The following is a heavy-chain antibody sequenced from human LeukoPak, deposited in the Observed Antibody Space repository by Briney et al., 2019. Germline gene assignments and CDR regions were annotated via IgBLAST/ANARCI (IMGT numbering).Heavy chain of an antibody. J-gene: IGHJ3*02. Sequence: SETLSLTCTVSGGSIGSYYWGWIRQPPGKGLEWIGYIFYTGSTNYNSSLKSRVTISIDTFKNQFSLKLSSVTAADTAVYHCARAGFFYDTSGYNDAFDIWGQGTMVTVSS. CDR1: GGSIGSYY. D-gene: IGHD3-22*01. CDR2: IFYTGST. CDR3: ARAGFFYDTSGYNDAFDI. V-gene: IGHV4-59*01.